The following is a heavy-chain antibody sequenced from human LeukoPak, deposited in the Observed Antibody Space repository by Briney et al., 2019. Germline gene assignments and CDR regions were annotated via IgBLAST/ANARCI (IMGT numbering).Heavy chain of an antibody. CDR3: AKGTTVTTFDY. Sequence: GGSLRLSCAASGLTFGSYGMHWVRQAPGKGLEWVAVISYDGSNKYYADSVKGRFTISRDNSKNTLYLQMNSLRAEDTAVYYCAKGTTVTTFDYWGQGTLVTVSS. J-gene: IGHJ4*02. V-gene: IGHV3-30*18. CDR2: ISYDGSNK. D-gene: IGHD4-17*01. CDR1: GLTFGSYG.